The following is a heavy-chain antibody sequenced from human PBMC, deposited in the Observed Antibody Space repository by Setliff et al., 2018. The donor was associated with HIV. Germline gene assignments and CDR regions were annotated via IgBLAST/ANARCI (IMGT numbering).Heavy chain of an antibody. CDR3: ATEARHHGSALDPFDC. Sequence: GGSLRLSCAASGFTFSSYEMNWVRQAPGKGLEWVSYISSSGSTIYYADSVKGRFTISRDNAKNSLYLQMNSLRVEDTAVYYCATEARHHGSALDPFDCWGQGTLVTVSS. CDR2: ISSSGSTI. CDR1: GFTFSSYE. D-gene: IGHD6-6*01. J-gene: IGHJ4*02. V-gene: IGHV3-48*03.